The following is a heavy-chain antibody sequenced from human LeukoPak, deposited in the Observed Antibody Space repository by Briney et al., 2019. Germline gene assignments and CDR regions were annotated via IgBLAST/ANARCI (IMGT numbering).Heavy chain of an antibody. CDR1: GLTFSNHG. J-gene: IGHJ4*02. V-gene: IGHV3-23*03. CDR3: AKDPYSGSYYDY. D-gene: IGHD1-26*01. Sequence: PGGSLRLSCEASGLTFSNHGMSWVRQAPGKGLELVSVIYSGGTTDYADSVKGRFTISRDNSKNTLYLQMNSLRAEDTAVYYCAKDPYSGSYYDYWGQGTLVTVSS. CDR2: IYSGGTT.